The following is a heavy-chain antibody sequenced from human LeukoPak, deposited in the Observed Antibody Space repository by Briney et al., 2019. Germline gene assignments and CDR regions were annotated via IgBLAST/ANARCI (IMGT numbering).Heavy chain of an antibody. CDR3: ARRGQSSSWFWID. CDR1: GITFSRYW. CDR2: IKQDGSEK. V-gene: IGHV3-7*01. J-gene: IGHJ4*02. Sequence: GGSLRLSCAASGITFSRYWMTWVRQAPGKGPEWVATIKQDGSEKYYVDSVKGRFTISRDNTKNSLYLQVNTLRAEDTAVYYCARRGQSSSWFWIDWGQGTQVTVSS. D-gene: IGHD6-19*01.